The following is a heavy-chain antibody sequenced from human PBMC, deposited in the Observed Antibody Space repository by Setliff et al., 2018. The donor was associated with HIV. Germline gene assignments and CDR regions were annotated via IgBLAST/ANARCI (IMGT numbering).Heavy chain of an antibody. CDR1: GGSISSYY. Sequence: PSETLSLTCTVSGGSISSYYWSWIRQPAGKGLEWIGRIFSSGSTSYNSSLKSRVTISVDTSKNQMSLKVTSVTAADTAVYYCARHLTYDTTTSLAGYALDVWGEGTTVTVSS. J-gene: IGHJ6*04. CDR2: IFSSGST. V-gene: IGHV4-4*07. CDR3: ARHLTYDTTTSLAGYALDV. D-gene: IGHD3-22*01.